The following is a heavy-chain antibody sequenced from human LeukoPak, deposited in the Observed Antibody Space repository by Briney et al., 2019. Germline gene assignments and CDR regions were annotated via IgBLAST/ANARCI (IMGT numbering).Heavy chain of an antibody. CDR1: GSTFTGYY. V-gene: IGHV1-2*02. CDR3: ARNFDMKGFDP. CDR2: TNSDSGFT. J-gene: IGHJ5*02. Sequence: ASVKVSCKASGSTFTGYYMNWVRQAPGQGLKGMGWTNSDSGFTKYAQKFQGRVTMTRDTSITTVYMDLTRLTSDDTAVYYCARNFDMKGFDPWGQGTLVTVSS. D-gene: IGHD3-9*01.